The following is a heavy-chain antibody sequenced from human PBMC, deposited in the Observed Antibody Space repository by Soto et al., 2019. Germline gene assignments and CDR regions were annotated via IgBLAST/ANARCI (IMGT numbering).Heavy chain of an antibody. D-gene: IGHD3-10*01. V-gene: IGHV3-53*04. CDR2: IYSGGST. J-gene: IGHJ6*02. Sequence: PGGSLRLSCAASGFTVSSNYMSWVRQAPGKGLEWVSVIYSGGSTYYADSVKGRFTISRHNSKNTLYLQMNSLRAEDTAVYYCAREGGGTMVRGEMTYYYYGMDVWGQGTTVTVSS. CDR3: AREGGGTMVRGEMTYYYYGMDV. CDR1: GFTVSSNY.